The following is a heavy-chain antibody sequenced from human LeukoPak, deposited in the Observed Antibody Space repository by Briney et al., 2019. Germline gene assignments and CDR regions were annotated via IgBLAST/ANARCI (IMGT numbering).Heavy chain of an antibody. J-gene: IGHJ5*02. CDR3: ASLARGGNWFDP. Sequence: SEALSLTCAVYGGSFIGYDWTWIRQPPGKGLEWIGEINHSGGTNYNPSLKSRVTISVDTSKNQFSLKLSSVTAADTAVYYCASLARGGNWFDPWGQGTLVTVSS. V-gene: IGHV4-34*01. D-gene: IGHD6-6*01. CDR1: GGSFIGYD. CDR2: INHSGGT.